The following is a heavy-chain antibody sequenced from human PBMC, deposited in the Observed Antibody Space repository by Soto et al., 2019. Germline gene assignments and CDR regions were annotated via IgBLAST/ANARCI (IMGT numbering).Heavy chain of an antibody. V-gene: IGHV1-3*01. CDR2: INAGNGNT. CDR3: ARAGYCSGGSCYSGNDAFDI. CDR1: GYTFTSYA. Sequence: ASVKVSCKASGYTFTSYAMHWVHQAPGQRLEWMGWINAGNGNTKYSQKFQGRVTITRDTSASTAYMELSSLRSEDTAVYYCARAGYCSGGSCYSGNDAFDIWGQGTMVTV. J-gene: IGHJ3*02. D-gene: IGHD2-15*01.